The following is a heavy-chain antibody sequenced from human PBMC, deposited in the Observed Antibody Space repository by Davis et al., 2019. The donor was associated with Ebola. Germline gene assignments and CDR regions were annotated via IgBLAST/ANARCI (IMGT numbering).Heavy chain of an antibody. V-gene: IGHV3-23*01. Sequence: GGSLRLSCAASRFTFRRYAMTCVSQAPGKRPQRVSIISGDTSYTNYADSVKGRFTISRDNSKNMLYLHMNNLRDEDTALYYCAKNGCSGRCCDPLDHWGQGTLVTVSS. CDR1: RFTFRRYA. J-gene: IGHJ4*02. D-gene: IGHD2-15*01. CDR3: AKNGCSGRCCDPLDH. CDR2: ISGDTSYT.